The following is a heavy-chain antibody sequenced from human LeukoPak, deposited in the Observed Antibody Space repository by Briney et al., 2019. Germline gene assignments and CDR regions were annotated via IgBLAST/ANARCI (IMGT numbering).Heavy chain of an antibody. V-gene: IGHV3-53*01. CDR2: IYSGGST. D-gene: IGHD2-15*01. Sequence: GGSMRPSCAASGFTVSSNYVSWVRQAPGKGLEWVSVIYSGGSTFYADSVKGRFTLSRDNSKNTLYLQMNSLRAEDTAVYYCAREEGYCSGGSCWGLDPWGQGALVTVSS. CDR3: AREEGYCSGGSCWGLDP. J-gene: IGHJ5*02. CDR1: GFTVSSNY.